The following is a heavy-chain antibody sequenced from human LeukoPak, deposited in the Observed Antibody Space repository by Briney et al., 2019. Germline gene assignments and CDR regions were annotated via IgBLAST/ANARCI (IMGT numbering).Heavy chain of an antibody. V-gene: IGHV1-69*04. Sequence: SVKVSCKASGGTFSSYAISWVRQAPGQGLEWMGRIIPILGIANYAQKFQGRVTITADKSTSTAYMELSSLRSEDTAVYYCAREGSPPMIVVVIGAFDIWGQGTMVTVSS. D-gene: IGHD3-22*01. CDR1: GGTFSSYA. J-gene: IGHJ3*02. CDR3: AREGSPPMIVVVIGAFDI. CDR2: IIPILGIA.